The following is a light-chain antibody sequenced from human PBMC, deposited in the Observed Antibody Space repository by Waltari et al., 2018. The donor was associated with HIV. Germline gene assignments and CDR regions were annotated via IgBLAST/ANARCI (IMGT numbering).Light chain of an antibody. CDR3: QSYDSGRRV. V-gene: IGLV1-40*01. Sequence: QSVLTPPPSVSGAPGPRVTIPCTGSRSNIGAGYAVHWYQQLPGTAPKLVIYDNFNRTSGVPDRFSGSKSGTSASLAITGLQAEDEADYYCQSYDSGRRVFGGGTKLAVL. CDR2: DNF. J-gene: IGLJ3*02. CDR1: RSNIGAGYA.